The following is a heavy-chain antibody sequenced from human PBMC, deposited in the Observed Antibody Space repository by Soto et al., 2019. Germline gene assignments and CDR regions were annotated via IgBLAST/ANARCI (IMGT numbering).Heavy chain of an antibody. V-gene: IGHV4-30-2*01. CDR1: GGSISSGGYS. D-gene: IGHD2-21*01. Sequence: SETLSLTCAVSGGSISSGGYSWSWIRQPPGKGLECIGYIYHSGSTYYNTSLKSQVTISVDRSKNQISLKLSSVTAADTAVYYCARGPPLLWWSQGTLVTVS. CDR3: ARGPPLLW. J-gene: IGHJ4*02. CDR2: IYHSGST.